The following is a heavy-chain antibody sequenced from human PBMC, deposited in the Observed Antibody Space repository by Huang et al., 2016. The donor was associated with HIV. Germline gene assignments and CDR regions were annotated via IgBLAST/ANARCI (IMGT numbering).Heavy chain of an antibody. J-gene: IGHJ4*02. Sequence: QVQLHQWGAGLLKPSETLSLTCAVYGGSFSGPNWTWIRQTPGKGLEWIGEINHSGRTNYSPSLKRRVTISLDTSKNQFSLRRRSVTAADTAVYDCARGRGDARGFLGLDFWGQGTLVTVSS. D-gene: IGHD3-16*01. CDR2: INHSGRT. CDR1: GGSFSGPN. V-gene: IGHV4-34*01. CDR3: ARGRGDARGFLGLDF.